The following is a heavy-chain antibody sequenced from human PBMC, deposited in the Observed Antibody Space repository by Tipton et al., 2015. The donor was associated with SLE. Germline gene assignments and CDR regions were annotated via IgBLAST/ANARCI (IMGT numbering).Heavy chain of an antibody. V-gene: IGHV1-2*04. CDR1: GYTFTGYY. Sequence: QLVQSGPEVKKPGASVKVSCKASGYTFTGYYMHWVRQAPGQGLEWMGWINPNSGGTNYAQKFQGWVTMTRDTSISTAYMELSRLRSDDTAVYYCARNYGDRWYYYMDVWGKGTTVTVSS. CDR2: INPNSGGT. CDR3: ARNYGDRWYYYMDV. J-gene: IGHJ6*03. D-gene: IGHD4-17*01.